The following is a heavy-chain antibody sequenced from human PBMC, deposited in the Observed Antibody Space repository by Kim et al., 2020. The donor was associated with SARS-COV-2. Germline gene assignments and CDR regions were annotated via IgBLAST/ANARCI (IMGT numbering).Heavy chain of an antibody. J-gene: IGHJ6*01. V-gene: IGHV4-61*01. CDR1: GGSVSSGSYY. CDR2: IYYSGST. Sequence: SETLSLTCTVSGGSVSSGSYYWSWIRQPPGKGLEWIGYIYYSGSTNYNPSLKSRVTISVDTSKNQFSLKLSSVTAADTAVYYCARDRIGSLTGYYFVYY. D-gene: IGHD3-9*01. CDR3: ARDRIGSLTGYYFVYY.